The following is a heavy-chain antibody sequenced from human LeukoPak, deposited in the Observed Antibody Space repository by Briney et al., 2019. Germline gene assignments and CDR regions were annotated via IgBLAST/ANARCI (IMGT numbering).Heavy chain of an antibody. CDR1: GGSISSSSYY. J-gene: IGHJ3*02. Sequence: SETLSLTCTVSGGSISSSSYYWGWIRQPPGKGLEWIGSIYYSGSTYYNPSLKSRVTISVDTSKNQFSLKLSSVTAADTAVYYCARDSRATHHDAFDIWGQGTMVTVSS. V-gene: IGHV4-39*07. CDR3: ARDSRATHHDAFDI. CDR2: IYYSGST.